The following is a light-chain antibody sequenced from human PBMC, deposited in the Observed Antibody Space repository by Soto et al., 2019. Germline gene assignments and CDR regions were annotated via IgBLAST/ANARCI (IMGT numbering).Light chain of an antibody. Sequence: EIVLTQSPGTLSLSLGERATLSCRAGQSVSSSYLAWYQQKPGQPPRLLIYGASNRATGIPDRFSGSGSGTDFTLTISRLEPEDFAVYYCQQYGSSPLTFGGGTKVQIK. CDR2: GAS. CDR1: QSVSSSY. CDR3: QQYGSSPLT. J-gene: IGKJ4*01. V-gene: IGKV3-20*01.